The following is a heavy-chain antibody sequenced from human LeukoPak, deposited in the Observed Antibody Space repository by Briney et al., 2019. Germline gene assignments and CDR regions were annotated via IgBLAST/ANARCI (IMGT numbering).Heavy chain of an antibody. CDR1: GFTFSSYG. V-gene: IGHV3-33*01. CDR2: IWYDGSNK. J-gene: IGHJ6*02. Sequence: GGSLRLSCAASGFTFSSYGMPWVRQAPGKGLEWVAVIWYDGSNKYYADSVKGRFTISRDNSKNTLYLQMNSLRAEDTAVYYCARDIGYCSSTSCSHYYYGMDVWGQGTTVTVSS. D-gene: IGHD2-2*01. CDR3: ARDIGYCSSTSCSHYYYGMDV.